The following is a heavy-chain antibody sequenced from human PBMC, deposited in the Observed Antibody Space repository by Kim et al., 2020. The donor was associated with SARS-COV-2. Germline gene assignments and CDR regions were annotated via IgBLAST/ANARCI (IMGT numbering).Heavy chain of an antibody. V-gene: IGHV3-21*01. J-gene: IGHJ6*03. CDR2: ITSRSTYI. CDR1: GFTFSDHN. CDR3: ARDTYYDIVTGFVSPEEFPPDYYFHYMDV. D-gene: IGHD3-9*01. Sequence: GGSLRLSCAASGFTFSDHNFNWVRQAPGKGLEWLSSITSRSTYIYYADSVRGRFTISRDNARNSLYLQMNSLRAEDTALYYCARDTYYDIVTGFVSPEEFPPDYYFHYMDVWGKGTTVTVSS.